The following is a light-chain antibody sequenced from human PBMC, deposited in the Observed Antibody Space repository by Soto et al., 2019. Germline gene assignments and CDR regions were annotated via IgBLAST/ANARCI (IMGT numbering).Light chain of an antibody. CDR1: SSDVGGYNY. CDR2: EVT. J-gene: IGLJ3*02. CDR3: GSYASSGTLWV. V-gene: IGLV2-14*01. Sequence: QSVLTQPASVSGSPGQSITISCTGTSSDVGGYNYVSWYQHPPGKAPKLMIFEVTNRPSGVSNRFSGSKSGNTASLTISGLQADDEADYYCGSYASSGTLWVFGGGTKLTVL.